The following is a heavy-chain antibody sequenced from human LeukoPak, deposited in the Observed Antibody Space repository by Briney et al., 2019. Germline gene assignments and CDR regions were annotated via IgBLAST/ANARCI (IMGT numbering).Heavy chain of an antibody. V-gene: IGHV3-15*01. CDR2: IKSKSDGGTT. D-gene: IGHD1-26*01. Sequence: PGGSLRLSCAASGLTFSNAWMSWVRQAPGKGLEWVGRIKSKSDGGTTDYAAPVKGRFSISRDDSENTLYLQMNNLKTEDTAVYYCTTALRWEPVTFDYWGQGTLVTVFS. CDR1: GLTFSNAW. J-gene: IGHJ4*02. CDR3: TTALRWEPVTFDY.